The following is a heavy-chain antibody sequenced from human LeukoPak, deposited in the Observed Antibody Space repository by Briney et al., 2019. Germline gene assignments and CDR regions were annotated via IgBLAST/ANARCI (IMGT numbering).Heavy chain of an antibody. CDR3: ARQAYYSDSSGYYLFDY. Sequence: PSKTLSLTCTVSGGSISSSTYYWGWIRQPPGKGLEWIGNIYYSGSTYYSPSLKSRVTISVDTSKNQFSLKLSSVTAADTAVYYCARQAYYSDSSGYYLFDYWGQGTLVIVSS. D-gene: IGHD3-22*01. CDR2: IYYSGST. V-gene: IGHV4-39*01. J-gene: IGHJ4*02. CDR1: GGSISSSTYY.